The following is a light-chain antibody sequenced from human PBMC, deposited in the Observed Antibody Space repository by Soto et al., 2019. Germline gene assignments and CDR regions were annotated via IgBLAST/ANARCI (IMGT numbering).Light chain of an antibody. Sequence: VLTQPPSTSGTPGQRVTISCSGSRSNIGSNTVTWYQQLPGTAPKLLIYSNNQRPSGVPDRFSGSKSGTSASLAISGLQSEDEADYYCAAWDDSLNGSYVFGTGTKVTVL. J-gene: IGLJ1*01. CDR1: RSNIGSNT. CDR2: SNN. V-gene: IGLV1-44*01. CDR3: AAWDDSLNGSYV.